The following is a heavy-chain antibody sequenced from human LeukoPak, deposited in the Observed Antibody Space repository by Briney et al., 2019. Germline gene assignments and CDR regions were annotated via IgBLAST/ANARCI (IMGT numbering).Heavy chain of an antibody. CDR3: TRAGSYGYYWYFDL. Sequence: PSQILSLTCAISGDSVSSNSVTWNWIRQSPSRGLEWLGRTYYRSKWYNDYAVSVKSRITINPDTSKNQFSLQLNSVTPEDTAVYYCTRAGSYGYYWYFDLWGRGTLVTVSS. CDR1: GDSVSSNSVT. D-gene: IGHD5-18*01. V-gene: IGHV6-1*01. J-gene: IGHJ2*01. CDR2: TYYRSKWYN.